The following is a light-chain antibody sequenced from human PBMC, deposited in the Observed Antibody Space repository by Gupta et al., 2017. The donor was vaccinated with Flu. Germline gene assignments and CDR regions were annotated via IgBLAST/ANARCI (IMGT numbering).Light chain of an antibody. J-gene: IGLJ3*02. CDR2: DDS. CDR1: KIGSES. V-gene: IGLV3-21*02. CDR3: KVCDSSSDHWV. Sequence: QTARIACRGNKIGSESVHWYQQKPGKAPIVIIYDDSHRPSRIPERLSGSTSGNTATLTISRVEAEDEAEYYCKVCDSSSDHWVFGGGTQLTVL.